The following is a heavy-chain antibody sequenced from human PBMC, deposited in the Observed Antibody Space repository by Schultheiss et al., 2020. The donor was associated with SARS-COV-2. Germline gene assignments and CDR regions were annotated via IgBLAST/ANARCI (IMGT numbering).Heavy chain of an antibody. CDR2: IYYSGST. CDR3: ARHELRGYYYDSSGSSRFDP. Sequence: SETLSLTCSVSGGSISSGGYYWSWIRQPPGKGLEWIGYIYYSGSTNYNPSLKSRVTISVDTSKNQFSLKLSSVTAADTAVYYCARHELRGYYYDSSGSSRFDPWGQGTLVTVSS. CDR1: GGSISSGGYY. J-gene: IGHJ5*02. V-gene: IGHV4-61*08. D-gene: IGHD3-22*01.